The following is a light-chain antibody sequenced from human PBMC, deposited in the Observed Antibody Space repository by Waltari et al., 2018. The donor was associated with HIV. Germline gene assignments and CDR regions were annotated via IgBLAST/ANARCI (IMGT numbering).Light chain of an antibody. CDR3: SSYTISTTFV. J-gene: IGLJ1*01. CDR2: EVT. CDR1: SSDVGAYNY. Sequence: QSALTPPASVSASPGQSITVSCTGTSSDVGAYNYVSWFQQHPGKAPKLIIYEVTNRPSGVSNRFSGSKSGNTASLTISGVQADDEADYYCSSYTISTTFVFGTGTEVTVL. V-gene: IGLV2-14*01.